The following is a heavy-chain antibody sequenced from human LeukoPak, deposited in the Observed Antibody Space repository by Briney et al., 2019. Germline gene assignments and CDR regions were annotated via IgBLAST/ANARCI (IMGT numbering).Heavy chain of an antibody. D-gene: IGHD2-21*02. CDR3: AKDIGDCGGDCYSPFDY. Sequence: GGSLRLSCAASGFAFDDYAMHWVRQAPGKGLEWVPLISGDGGSTYYADSVKGRFAISRDNSKNSLYLQMNSLRTEDTALYYCAKDIGDCGGDCYSPFDYWGQGTLVTVSS. CDR2: ISGDGGST. J-gene: IGHJ4*02. V-gene: IGHV3-43*02. CDR1: GFAFDDYA.